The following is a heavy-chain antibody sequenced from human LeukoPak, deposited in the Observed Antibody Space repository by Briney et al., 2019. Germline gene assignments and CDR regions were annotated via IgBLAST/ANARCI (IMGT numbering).Heavy chain of an antibody. J-gene: IGHJ4*02. Sequence: ASVTVSCKASGYTFTSYYMHWVRQAPGQGLEWMGIINPSGGSTSYAQKFQGRVTMTRDTSTSTVYMELSSLRSEDTAVYYCARSFAGIQLWSYYFDYWGQGTLVTVSS. CDR3: ARSFAGIQLWSYYFDY. CDR2: INPSGGST. CDR1: GYTFTSYY. V-gene: IGHV1-46*01. D-gene: IGHD5-18*01.